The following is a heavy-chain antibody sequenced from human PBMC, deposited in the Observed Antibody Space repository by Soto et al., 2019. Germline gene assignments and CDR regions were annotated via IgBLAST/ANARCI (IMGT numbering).Heavy chain of an antibody. CDR1: GGSINTYY. V-gene: IGHV4-59*12. Sequence: SETLSLTCSVSGGSINTYYWGWIRQPPGKGLEWIGYISYSGSTNYNPSLRSRVTISVDTSKNQFSLRLTSVTAADTAVYYCARVPDRWGQGTLVTVSS. CDR2: ISYSGST. J-gene: IGHJ5*02. D-gene: IGHD2-2*01. CDR3: ARVPDR.